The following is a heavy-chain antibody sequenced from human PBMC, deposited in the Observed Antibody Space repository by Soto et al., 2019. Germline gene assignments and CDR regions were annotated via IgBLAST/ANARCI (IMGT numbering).Heavy chain of an antibody. V-gene: IGHV4-34*01. J-gene: IGHJ4*02. Sequence: PSETLSLTCAVYGGSFSGYYWSWIRQPPGKGLEWIGEINHSGSTNYNPSLKSRVTISVDTSKNQFSLKLSSVTAADTAVYYCACNYIWGSYRYTSRVLNYWGQGTLVTVSS. CDR1: GGSFSGYY. CDR3: ACNYIWGSYRYTSRVLNY. D-gene: IGHD3-16*02. CDR2: INHSGST.